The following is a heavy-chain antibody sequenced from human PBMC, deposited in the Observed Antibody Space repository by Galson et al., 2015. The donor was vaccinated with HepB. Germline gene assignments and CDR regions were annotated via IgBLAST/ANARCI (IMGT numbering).Heavy chain of an antibody. D-gene: IGHD2-8*02. J-gene: IGHJ5*02. CDR3: ATDVFFSTFWSWFDP. CDR2: IKSKTDGGTA. CDR1: GLRFNTTW. V-gene: IGHV3-15*01. Sequence: SLRLSCAASGLRFNTTWMSWVRQTPGKGLEWIGRIKSKTDGGTADYAAPVKGRFTISRDDARNTLYLHMSRVKTDDTGVYYCATDVFFSTFWSWFDPWGHGTLVSVAA.